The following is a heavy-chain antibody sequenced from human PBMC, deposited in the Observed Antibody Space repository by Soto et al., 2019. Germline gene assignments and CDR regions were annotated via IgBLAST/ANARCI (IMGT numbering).Heavy chain of an antibody. CDR3: ARGQYYFDY. CDR2: INPSGGTT. V-gene: IGHV1-46*01. Sequence: ASVKVSCKASGNTFTTSYINWVRQAPGQGLEWMGIINPSGGTTNYAQKFQGRVTMTRDTSTSTVYMDLSSLRSEDTAVYYCARGQYYFDYWGQGTLVTVSS. J-gene: IGHJ4*02. CDR1: GNTFTTSY.